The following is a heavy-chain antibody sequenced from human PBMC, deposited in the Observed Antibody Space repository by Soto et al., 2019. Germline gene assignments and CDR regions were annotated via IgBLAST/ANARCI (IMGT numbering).Heavy chain of an antibody. CDR3: ARDSSDRGSVDY. V-gene: IGHV1-69*01. CDR1: GGNFSTHA. D-gene: IGHD3-22*01. J-gene: IGHJ4*02. CDR2: IIPMFNTT. Sequence: QVQLVQSGAEVKKPGSSVKVSCKASGGNFSTHAISWVRQAPGQGLVWMGGIIPMFNTTISAQKFQGRVTITADDYTSTAYMELGSLRSEDTAVYYCARDSSDRGSVDYWGQGTLVTVSS.